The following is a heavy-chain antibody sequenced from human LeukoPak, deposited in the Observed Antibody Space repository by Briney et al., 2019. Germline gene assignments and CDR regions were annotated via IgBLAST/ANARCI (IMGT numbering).Heavy chain of an antibody. CDR1: GFTFSSYG. D-gene: IGHD3/OR15-3a*01. Sequence: GGSLRLSCAASGFTFSSYGMHWVRQAPGQGLEWVAVIWYDGSNKYYADSVKGRFTISRDNSKNTLYLQMNSLRAEDTAVYFCAKRGVVIRVVLVGFHKEAYYFESWGQGALVTVSS. CDR2: IWYDGSNK. J-gene: IGHJ4*02. V-gene: IGHV3-33*06. CDR3: AKRGVVIRVVLVGFHKEAYYFES.